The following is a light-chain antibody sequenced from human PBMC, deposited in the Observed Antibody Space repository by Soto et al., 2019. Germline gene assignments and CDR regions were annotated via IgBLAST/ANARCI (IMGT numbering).Light chain of an antibody. CDR2: GAS. CDR1: QSVSSN. J-gene: IGKJ5*01. Sequence: EIVMTQSPATLSVSPGERATLSCRASQSVSSNLAWYQQKPGQPPRLLIYGASTRATGIPARFSGSGSETEFTLTISRLEPEDFAVYYCQQYGNSPITFGQGTRLEIK. V-gene: IGKV3-15*01. CDR3: QQYGNSPIT.